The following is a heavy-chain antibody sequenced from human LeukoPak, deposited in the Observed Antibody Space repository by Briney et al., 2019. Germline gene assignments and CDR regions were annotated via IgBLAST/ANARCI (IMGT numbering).Heavy chain of an antibody. J-gene: IGHJ6*03. Sequence: GGSQRLSCAASGFTVSSNYMSWVRQAPGKGLGWVSVIYSGGSTYYADSVKGRFTISRHNSKNTLYLQMNSLRAEDTAVYYCAREALYDFWSGYYYNYYYYMDVWGKGTTVTVSS. CDR3: AREALYDFWSGYYYNYYYYMDV. CDR2: IYSGGST. CDR1: GFTVSSNY. V-gene: IGHV3-53*04. D-gene: IGHD3-3*01.